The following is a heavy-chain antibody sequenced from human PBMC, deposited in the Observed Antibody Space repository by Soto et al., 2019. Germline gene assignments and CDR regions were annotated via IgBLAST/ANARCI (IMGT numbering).Heavy chain of an antibody. V-gene: IGHV4-59*08. CDR2: IYYSGST. CDR1: GGSISSYY. D-gene: IGHD2-15*01. J-gene: IGHJ3*02. Sequence: QVQLQESGPGLVKPSETLSLTCTVSGGSISSYYWSWIRQPPGKGLEWIGYIYYSGSTNYNPSLKSRVTISVDTSKNQFSLKLSSVTAADTAVYYCARHSRELLPEEPDAFDIWGQGTMVTVSS. CDR3: ARHSRELLPEEPDAFDI.